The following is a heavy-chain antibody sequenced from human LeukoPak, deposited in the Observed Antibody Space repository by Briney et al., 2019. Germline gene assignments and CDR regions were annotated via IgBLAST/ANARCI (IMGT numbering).Heavy chain of an antibody. Sequence: SETLSLTCAVYGGSFSGYYWSWIRQPPGKGLEWIGEINHSGSTNYNPSLKSRVTISVDTSKNQFSLKLSSVTAADTAVYYCARGPRQDFPALRDYYFDYWGQGTLVTVSS. J-gene: IGHJ4*02. CDR3: ARGPRQDFPALRDYYFDY. CDR2: INHSGST. D-gene: IGHD4-17*01. CDR1: GGSFSGYY. V-gene: IGHV4-34*01.